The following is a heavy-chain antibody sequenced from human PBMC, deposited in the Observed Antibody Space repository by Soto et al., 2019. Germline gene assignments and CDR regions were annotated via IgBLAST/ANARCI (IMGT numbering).Heavy chain of an antibody. V-gene: IGHV3-30*18. CDR3: AKELFEYTYGRHYYYYGLDV. CDR2: IAYDGSDK. Sequence: QVRLVESGGGVVQPGRSLRLSCAASGFTFNNYAMTWVRQAPGKGLEWLAVIAYDGSDKYYAESVKGRFTIFRDKSKNTVYLQINSLRPEDTAVYYCAKELFEYTYGRHYYYYGLDVWGQGTTVTVSS. CDR1: GFTFNNYA. J-gene: IGHJ6*02. D-gene: IGHD5-18*01.